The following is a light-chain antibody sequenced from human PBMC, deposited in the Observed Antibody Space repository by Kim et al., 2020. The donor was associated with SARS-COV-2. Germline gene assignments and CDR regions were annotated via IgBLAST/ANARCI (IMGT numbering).Light chain of an antibody. Sequence: SSELTQDPAVSVALGQTVRITCQGDSLRSYYATWYQQKPGQAPILLIYGKNNRPSGIPDRFSGSSSGNTASLTTTGTQAGEEADYYCNSRDTNDIVVFGG. CDR3: NSRDTNDIVV. CDR1: SLRSYY. J-gene: IGLJ2*01. CDR2: GKN. V-gene: IGLV3-19*01.